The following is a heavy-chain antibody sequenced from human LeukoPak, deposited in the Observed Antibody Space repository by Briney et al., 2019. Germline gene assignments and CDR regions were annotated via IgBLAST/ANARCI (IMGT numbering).Heavy chain of an antibody. CDR3: ASSGSYRFDY. Sequence: GGSLRLSCAASGFTFSSYSMNWVRQAPGKGLEWVSHITASGTAMFYAYSVKGRFTISRDSAKNSLYLQMNSLRDEDTAVYYCASSGSYRFDYWGQGTLVTVSS. CDR1: GFTFSSYS. J-gene: IGHJ4*02. D-gene: IGHD1-26*01. V-gene: IGHV3-48*02. CDR2: ITASGTAM.